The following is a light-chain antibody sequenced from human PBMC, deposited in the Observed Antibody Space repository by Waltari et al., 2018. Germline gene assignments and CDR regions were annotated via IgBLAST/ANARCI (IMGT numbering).Light chain of an antibody. V-gene: IGLV2-23*03. Sequence: QSALTQPASVSGSPGQSITIPCTGTSSAIGSYNLFSWYQQHPGKAPKLLIYEGSKRPSGVSNRFSGSKSGNTASLTISGLQTEDEADYYCCSYAGSSIFVVFGGGTKLTVL. CDR2: EGS. CDR1: SSAIGSYNL. J-gene: IGLJ2*01. CDR3: CSYAGSSIFVV.